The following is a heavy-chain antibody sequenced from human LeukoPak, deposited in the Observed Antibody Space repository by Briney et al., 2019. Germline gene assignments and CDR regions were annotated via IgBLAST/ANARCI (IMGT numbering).Heavy chain of an antibody. V-gene: IGHV3-23*01. D-gene: IGHD3-22*01. CDR1: GFTFSSYG. CDR2: ISGSGGST. Sequence: PGGSLRLSCPASGFTFSSYGMHWVRQAPGKGLEWVSAISGSGGSTYYADSVKGRFTISRDNSKNTLYLQMNSLRAEDTAVYYCAKDSSITMIVVVNSFDYWGQGTLVTVSS. CDR3: AKDSSITMIVVVNSFDY. J-gene: IGHJ4*02.